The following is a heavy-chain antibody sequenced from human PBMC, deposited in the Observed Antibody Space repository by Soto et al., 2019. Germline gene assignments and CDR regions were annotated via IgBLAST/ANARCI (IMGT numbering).Heavy chain of an antibody. CDR3: ARARGLNWFDP. J-gene: IGHJ5*02. D-gene: IGHD5-12*01. V-gene: IGHV4-34*01. CDR1: GGSFSGYY. Sequence: QVQLQQWGAGLLKPSETLSLTCAVYGGSFSGYYWSWIRQPPGKGLEWIGEINHSGSTNYNPSLKSRVTISVDTSKNQFSLTLSSVTAADTAVYYCARARGLNWFDPWGQGTLVTVSS. CDR2: INHSGST.